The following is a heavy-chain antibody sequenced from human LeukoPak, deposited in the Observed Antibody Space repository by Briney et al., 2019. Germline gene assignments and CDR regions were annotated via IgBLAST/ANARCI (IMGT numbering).Heavy chain of an antibody. V-gene: IGHV3-21*04. J-gene: IGHJ3*02. CDR2: ISSSSSYI. Sequence: GGSLRLSCAASGFTFSSYSMNWVRQAPGKGLEWVSSISSSSSYIYYADSVKGRSTISRDNSKNTLYLQMNSLRAEDTAVYYCAKDAVEHQLVDAFDIWGQGTMVTVSS. CDR1: GFTFSSYS. D-gene: IGHD6-13*01. CDR3: AKDAVEHQLVDAFDI.